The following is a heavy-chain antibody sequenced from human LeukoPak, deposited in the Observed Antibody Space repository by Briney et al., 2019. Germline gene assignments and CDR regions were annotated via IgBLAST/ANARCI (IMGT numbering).Heavy chain of an antibody. Sequence: GGTLRLSCAASGFTFSSYGMSWVRQAPGKGLEWVSGISGSGGSTYYADSVKGRSTISRDNTKNTLYLQMNSLRAEDTAVYYCAKHGFGVFEGYWGQGTLVTVSS. V-gene: IGHV3-23*01. D-gene: IGHD3-10*01. CDR3: AKHGFGVFEGY. CDR1: GFTFSSYG. CDR2: ISGSGGST. J-gene: IGHJ4*02.